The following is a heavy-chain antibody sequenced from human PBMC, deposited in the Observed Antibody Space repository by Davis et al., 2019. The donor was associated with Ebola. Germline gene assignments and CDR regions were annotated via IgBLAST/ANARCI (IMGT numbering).Heavy chain of an antibody. J-gene: IGHJ5*02. D-gene: IGHD3-3*01. V-gene: IGHV3-48*03. Sequence: PGGSLRLSCAASGFTFSSYEMNWVSQAPGKGLEWVSYISSSGSTIYYADSVKGRFTISRDNAKNSLYLQMNSLRAEDTAVYYCARGRATIFGVVIIWWFDPWGQGTLVTVSS. CDR2: ISSSGSTI. CDR1: GFTFSSYE. CDR3: ARGRATIFGVVIIWWFDP.